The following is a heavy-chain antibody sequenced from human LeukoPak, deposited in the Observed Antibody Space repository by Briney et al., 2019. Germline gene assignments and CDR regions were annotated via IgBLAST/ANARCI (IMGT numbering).Heavy chain of an antibody. J-gene: IGHJ2*01. CDR2: IRYDGSNK. CDR1: GFTFSSYG. CDR3: AKDRAAAAKGYFDL. D-gene: IGHD6-13*01. V-gene: IGHV3-30*02. Sequence: GGSLRLSCAASGFTFSSYGMHWVRQAPGKGLEWVAFIRYDGSNKYYADSVKGRFTISRDNSKNTLYLQMNSLRAEDTAVYYCAKDRAAAAKGYFDLWGRGTLVTVSS.